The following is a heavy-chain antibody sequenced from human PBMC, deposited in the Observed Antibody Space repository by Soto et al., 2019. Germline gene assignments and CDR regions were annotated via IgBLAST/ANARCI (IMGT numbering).Heavy chain of an antibody. D-gene: IGHD1-1*01. J-gene: IGHJ6*04. CDR3: EQNGPYSLAV. CDR2: IHRTGST. Sequence: PSETLSLTCAVSGGSVGSDNWWNWVRQTPGKGLEWIGEIHRTGSTHYNPSLKSRVTISVDKSKNQFSLSLNSVTAADTAFYFCEQNGPYSLAVWGKGTTVTVSS. V-gene: IGHV4-4*02. CDR1: GGSVGSDNW.